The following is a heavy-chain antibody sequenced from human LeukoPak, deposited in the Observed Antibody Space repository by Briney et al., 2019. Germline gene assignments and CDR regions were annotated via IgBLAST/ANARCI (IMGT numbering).Heavy chain of an antibody. D-gene: IGHD3-22*01. CDR2: IDSDGSTT. V-gene: IGHV3-74*01. Sequence: PGGSLRLSCAASGFTFSIYWMHWVRQAPGKGLSWVSRIDSDGSTTRYADSVKGRFTISRDNAKNTLYLQMNSLRAEDTAVYYCARERDSSGYPDYWGQGTLVTVSS. CDR1: GFTFSIYW. CDR3: ARERDSSGYPDY. J-gene: IGHJ4*02.